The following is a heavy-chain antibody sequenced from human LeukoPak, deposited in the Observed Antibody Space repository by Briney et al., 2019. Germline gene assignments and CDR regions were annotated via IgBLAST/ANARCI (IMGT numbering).Heavy chain of an antibody. Sequence: PGGSLRLSCAVSGFTVSSNYMTWVRQAPGKGLEWVSTIHSDGTTHYADCVKGRFIISRDNAKNTLYLQMTSLKAEGTAAYYCARDEQLEWGQGTRVSVP. J-gene: IGHJ4*02. D-gene: IGHD6-6*01. CDR1: GFTVSSNY. CDR2: IHSDGTT. CDR3: ARDEQLE. V-gene: IGHV3-53*01.